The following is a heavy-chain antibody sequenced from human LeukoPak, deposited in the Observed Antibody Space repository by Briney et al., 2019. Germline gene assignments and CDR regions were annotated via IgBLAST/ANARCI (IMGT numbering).Heavy chain of an antibody. CDR2: ISDGGST. J-gene: IGHJ4*02. Sequence: PGGSLRLSCAASGFTISSNYMNWVRQAAGKGLDWVSVISDGGSTYYADSVRGRFTISRDNSKNTLFLQMNSLRVEDTAVYYCARGVFNWGQGTLVTVSS. CDR1: GFTISSNY. CDR3: ARGVFN. D-gene: IGHD3-10*01. V-gene: IGHV3-53*01.